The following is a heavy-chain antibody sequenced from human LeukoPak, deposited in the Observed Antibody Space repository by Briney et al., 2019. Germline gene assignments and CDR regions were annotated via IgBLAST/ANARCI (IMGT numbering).Heavy chain of an antibody. CDR2: IYSGGST. CDR1: GFTVSSNY. CDR3: ARDAGGGYDRMANFYGMDV. Sequence: PGGSLSLSCAASGFTVSSNYMSWVRQAPGKGLEWVSVIYSGGSTYYADSMKGRFTIPRDNSKNTLYLQMNSLRAEDTAVYYCARDAGGGYDRMANFYGMDVWGQGTTVTVSS. V-gene: IGHV3-66*01. J-gene: IGHJ6*02. D-gene: IGHD3-22*01.